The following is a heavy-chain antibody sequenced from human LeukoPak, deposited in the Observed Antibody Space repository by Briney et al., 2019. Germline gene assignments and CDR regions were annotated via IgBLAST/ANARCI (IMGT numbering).Heavy chain of an antibody. CDR2: INPSGGST. CDR3: ARVLLYRLYSSGWLGFDY. Sequence: ASVKVSCKASGYTFTSYYMHWVRQAPGQGLEWMGIINPSGGSTSYAQKFQGRVTMTRDTSTSTVYMELSGLRSEDTAVYYCARVLLYRLYSSGWLGFDYWGQGTLVTVSS. V-gene: IGHV1-46*01. J-gene: IGHJ4*02. CDR1: GYTFTSYY. D-gene: IGHD6-19*01.